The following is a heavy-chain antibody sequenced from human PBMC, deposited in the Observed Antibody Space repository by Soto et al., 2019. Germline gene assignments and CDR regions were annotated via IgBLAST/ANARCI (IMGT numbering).Heavy chain of an antibody. CDR2: IVPNIGTV. CDR3: ARPDTGGFLRYFDN. CDR1: GGTLTNFINYP. D-gene: IGHD2-8*02. V-gene: IGHV1-69*06. Sequence: QMQLVQSGAEVKKPGSSVKVSCKASGGTLTNFINYPINWVRQAPGQGLEWMGGIVPNIGTVNYAQKFQGRVTITADKSTGTAYMELSSLRSEDTALYYCARPDTGGFLRYFDNWGQGTLVTVSS. J-gene: IGHJ4*02.